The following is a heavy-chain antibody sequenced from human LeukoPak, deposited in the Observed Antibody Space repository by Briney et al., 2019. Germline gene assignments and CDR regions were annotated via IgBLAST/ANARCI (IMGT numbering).Heavy chain of an antibody. V-gene: IGHV3-30-3*01. CDR2: ISYDGSNK. CDR1: GFTFSTYA. J-gene: IGHJ3*02. CDR3: ARDAPSRDALDI. Sequence: PGGSLRLSCAASGFTFSTYAMHWVRQAPGKGLEWVAVISYDGSNKYNADSVKGRFTISRDNSKNTLFLQMNSLRLEDTAVYYCARDAPSRDALDIWGQGTMVTVSS.